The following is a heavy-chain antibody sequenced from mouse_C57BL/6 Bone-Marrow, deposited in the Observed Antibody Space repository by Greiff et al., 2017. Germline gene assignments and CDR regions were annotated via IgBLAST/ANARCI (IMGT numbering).Heavy chain of an antibody. D-gene: IGHD2-3*01. V-gene: IGHV1-55*01. CDR2: IYPGSGST. CDR3: ARKDDGYHGGSWFAY. Sequence: QVQLQQSGAELVKPGASVKMSCKASGYTFTSYWITWVKQRPGQGLEWIGDIYPGSGSTNYNEKFKSKATLTVDTSSSTAYMQLSSLTSEDSAVYYCARKDDGYHGGSWFAYWGKGTLVTVSA. CDR1: GYTFTSYW. J-gene: IGHJ3*01.